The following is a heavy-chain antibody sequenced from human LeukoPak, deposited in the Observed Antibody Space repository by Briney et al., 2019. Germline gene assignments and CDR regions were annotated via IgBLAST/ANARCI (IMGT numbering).Heavy chain of an antibody. CDR1: GFTVSSNY. J-gene: IGHJ4*02. D-gene: IGHD1-26*01. CDR2: IYSGGST. V-gene: IGHV3-53*01. Sequence: PGGSLRLSCAASGFTVSSNYMSWVRQAPGKGLEWVSVIYSGGSTYYADSVKGRFTISRDNSKNTLYLQMNGLRAEDTAVYYCAREVWELRGVFDHWGQGTLVTVSS. CDR3: AREVWELRGVFDH.